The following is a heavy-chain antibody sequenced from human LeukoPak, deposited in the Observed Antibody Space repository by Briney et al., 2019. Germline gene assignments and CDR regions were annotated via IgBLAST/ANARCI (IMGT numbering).Heavy chain of an antibody. CDR2: IYYSGST. V-gene: IGHV4-59*01. CDR1: GGSISSYY. D-gene: IGHD2-15*01. J-gene: IGHJ4*02. CDR3: ARWPYCSGASCSRDY. Sequence: SETLSLTCTVAGGSISSYYWSWIRQPPGKGLEWIGYIYYSGSTYYNPSLKSRVTISADTSKNQFSLKLSSVTAADTAVYYCARWPYCSGASCSRDYWGQGTLVTVSS.